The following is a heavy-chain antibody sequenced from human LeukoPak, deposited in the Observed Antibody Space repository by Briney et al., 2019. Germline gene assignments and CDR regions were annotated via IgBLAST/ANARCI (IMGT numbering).Heavy chain of an antibody. CDR3: AGPGAGDLDY. J-gene: IGHJ4*02. CDR2: INHSGST. D-gene: IGHD3-10*01. V-gene: IGHV4-34*01. Sequence: SETLSLTCAIYGGPFGIYYWNWIRQPPGKGLEWIGEINHSGSTNYNPSLKSRVTISGDTSKNQFSLKLSSVTAADTAVYYCAGPGAGDLDYWGQGTLVTVSS. CDR1: GGPFGIYY.